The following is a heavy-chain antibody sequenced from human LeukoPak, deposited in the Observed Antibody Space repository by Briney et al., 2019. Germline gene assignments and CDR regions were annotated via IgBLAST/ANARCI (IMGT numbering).Heavy chain of an antibody. Sequence: PSETLSLTCAVYGGSFSGYYWSWIRQPPGKGLEWIGEINHSGSTNYNPSLKSRVTISVDTSKNQFSLKLSSVTAADTAVYYCASSGYDFRGVWLDYWGQGTLVTVSS. CDR3: ASSGYDFRGVWLDY. V-gene: IGHV4-34*01. CDR2: INHSGST. D-gene: IGHD5-12*01. CDR1: GGSFSGYY. J-gene: IGHJ4*02.